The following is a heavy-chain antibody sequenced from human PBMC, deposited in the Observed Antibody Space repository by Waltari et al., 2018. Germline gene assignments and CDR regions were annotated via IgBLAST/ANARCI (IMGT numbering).Heavy chain of an antibody. V-gene: IGHV1-69*05. Sequence: QVQLVQSGAEVKKPGSSVKVSCKASGGTFSSYAISWVRPATGQGLEWMGGIIPIFGTANYAQKFQGRVTITTDESTSTAYMELSSLRSEDTAVYYCARAWSGALLPYNWFDPWGQGTLVTVSS. CDR3: ARAWSGALLPYNWFDP. CDR2: IIPIFGTA. CDR1: GGTFSSYA. J-gene: IGHJ5*02. D-gene: IGHD1-26*01.